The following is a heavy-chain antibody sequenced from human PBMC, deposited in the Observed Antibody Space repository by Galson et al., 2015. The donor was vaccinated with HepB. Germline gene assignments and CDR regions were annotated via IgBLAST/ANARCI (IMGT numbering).Heavy chain of an antibody. J-gene: IGHJ3*02. V-gene: IGHV5-10-1*01. D-gene: IGHD3-22*01. CDR2: IDPSDSCT. CDR3: ARLDYYDSSGYYYVARGAFDI. CDR1: GYSFTSYW. Sequence: QSGAEVKKPGESLRISCKGSGYSFTSYWISWVRQMPGKGLEWMGRIDPSDSCTNYSPSFQGHVTISADKSISTAYLRWSSLKASDTAMYYCARLDYYDSSGYYYVARGAFDIWGQGTMDTVSS.